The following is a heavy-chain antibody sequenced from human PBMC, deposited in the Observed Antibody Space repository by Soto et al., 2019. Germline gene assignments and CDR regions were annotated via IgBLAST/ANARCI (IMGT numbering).Heavy chain of an antibody. CDR3: AKSATGSGWGLSPDAFDI. CDR1: GFTFDDYA. V-gene: IGHV3-43*02. CDR2: ISGDGGST. D-gene: IGHD7-27*01. Sequence: GGSLRLSCAASGFTFDDYAMHWVRQAPGKGLEWVSLISGDGGSTYYADSVKGRFTISRDNSKNSLYLQMNSLRTEDTALYYCAKSATGSGWGLSPDAFDIWGQGTMVTVSS. J-gene: IGHJ3*02.